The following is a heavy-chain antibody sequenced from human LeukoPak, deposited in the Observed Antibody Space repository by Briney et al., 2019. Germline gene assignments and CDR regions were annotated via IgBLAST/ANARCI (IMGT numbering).Heavy chain of an antibody. J-gene: IGHJ5*02. CDR2: IYYSGST. CDR1: GGSISSYY. V-gene: IGHV4-59*01. Sequence: SETLSLTCTVSGGSISSYYWSWIRQPPGKGLEWIGYIYYSGSTNYNPSLKSRVTISVDTSKNQFSLKLCSVTAADTAVYYCAREVLSGYYSPWGQGTLVTVSS. CDR3: AREVLSGYYSP. D-gene: IGHD3-22*01.